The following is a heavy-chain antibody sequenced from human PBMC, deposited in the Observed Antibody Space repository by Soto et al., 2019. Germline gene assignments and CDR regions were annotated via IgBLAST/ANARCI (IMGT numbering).Heavy chain of an antibody. Sequence: QVTLKESGPVLVKPTETLTLTCTVSGFSLSNARMGVSWIRQPPGKALEWLAHIFSNDAKSYSTSLKSRLTIPQDSSQSPVVLTMTHMHCVHTCTFCCPRDSRFGGRRLGWVYLRMDGWGQGTTVTVSS. CDR2: IFSNDAK. J-gene: IGHJ6*02. D-gene: IGHD3-10*01. CDR1: GFSLSNARMG. V-gene: IGHV2-26*01. CDR3: PRDSRFGGRRLGWVYLRMDG.